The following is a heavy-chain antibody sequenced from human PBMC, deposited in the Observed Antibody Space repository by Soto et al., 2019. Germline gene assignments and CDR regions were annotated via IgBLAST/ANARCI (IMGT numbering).Heavy chain of an antibody. CDR2: IYYSGST. CDR1: GGPIRSSSYY. J-gene: IGHJ6*03. Sequence: SSETLSLTGTVPGGPIRSSSYYWGWLREPPGKGSEWPGSIYYSGSTYYNPSLRSRVTISVDTSKNQYSLKLSSVTAADTAVYYCARHGDCGTTSCYLYYYYYMDVWCKGTTVTGSS. CDR3: ARHGDCGTTSCYLYYYYYMDV. D-gene: IGHD2-2*03. V-gene: IGHV4-39*01.